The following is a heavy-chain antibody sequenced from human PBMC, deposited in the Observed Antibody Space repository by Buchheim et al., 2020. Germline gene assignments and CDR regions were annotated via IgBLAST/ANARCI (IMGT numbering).Heavy chain of an antibody. V-gene: IGHV3-7*01. CDR3: AREPRYYDFWSGSHDYYYGMDV. CDR2: IKQDGSEK. Sequence: EVQLVESGGGLVQPGGSLRLSCAASGFTFSSYWMSWVRQAPGKGLEWVANIKQDGSEKYYVDSVKGRFTISRDNPKNSLYLQINSLRAEDTAVYYCAREPRYYDFWSGSHDYYYGMDVWGQGTT. CDR1: GFTFSSYW. J-gene: IGHJ6*02. D-gene: IGHD3-3*01.